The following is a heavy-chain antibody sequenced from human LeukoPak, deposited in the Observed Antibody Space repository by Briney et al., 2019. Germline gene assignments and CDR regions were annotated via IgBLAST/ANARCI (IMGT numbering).Heavy chain of an antibody. CDR2: INHSGST. D-gene: IGHD2-2*01. CDR3: ASSSTKYYYYMDV. V-gene: IGHV4-34*01. J-gene: IGHJ6*03. CDR1: GGSFSGYY. Sequence: SETLSLTCAVYGGSFSGYYWSWIRQPPGKGLEWIGEINHSGSTNYNPSLKSRVTISVDTSKNQFSLKLSSVTAADTAVYYCASSSTKYYYYMDVWGKGTTVTVSS.